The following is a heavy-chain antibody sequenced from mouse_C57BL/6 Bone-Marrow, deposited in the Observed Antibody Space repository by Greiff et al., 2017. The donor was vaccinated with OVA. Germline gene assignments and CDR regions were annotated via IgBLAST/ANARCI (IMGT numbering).Heavy chain of an antibody. D-gene: IGHD2-4*01. V-gene: IGHV7-3*01. CDR1: GFTFTDYY. Sequence: EVKLVESGGGLVQPGGSLSLSCAASGFTFTDYYMSWVRQPPGKALEWLGFIRNRANGYTTEYRATVKGRFTISRDNSQSILDLQMNALRAEDSATYYGARSPYDYDPAEAMDYWGQGTSVTVSS. CDR2: IRNRANGYTT. J-gene: IGHJ4*01. CDR3: ARSPYDYDPAEAMDY.